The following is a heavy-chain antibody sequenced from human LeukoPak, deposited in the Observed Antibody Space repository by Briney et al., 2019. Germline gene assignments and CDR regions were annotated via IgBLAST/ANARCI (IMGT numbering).Heavy chain of an antibody. V-gene: IGHV1-2*02. D-gene: IGHD6-6*01. CDR3: ATTSDSSSSSDAFDY. CDR2: INPNSGGT. J-gene: IGHJ4*02. Sequence: GASVKVSCKASGYTFTGYYMHWVRQAPGQGLEWMGWINPNSGGTNYAQKFQGRVTMTRDTSISTAYMELSRLRSDDTAVSYCATTSDSSSSSDAFDYWGQGTLVTVSS. CDR1: GYTFTGYY.